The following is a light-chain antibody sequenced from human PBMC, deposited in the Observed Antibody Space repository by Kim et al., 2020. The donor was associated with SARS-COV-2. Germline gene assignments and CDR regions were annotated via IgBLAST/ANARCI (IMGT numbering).Light chain of an antibody. CDR2: EDN. J-gene: IGLJ3*02. V-gene: IGLV6-57*01. CDR1: SGSIANNY. Sequence: KTVTIYCTRSSGSIANNYVQWYQQRPGSSPTSVIYEDNRRPSGVPDRFSGSIDSSSNSASLTISGLKTEDEADYYCQSYDSSNRGVFGGGTQLTVL. CDR3: QSYDSSNRGV.